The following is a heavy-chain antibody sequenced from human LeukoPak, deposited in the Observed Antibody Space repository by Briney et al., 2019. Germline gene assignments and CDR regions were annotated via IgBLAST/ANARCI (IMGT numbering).Heavy chain of an antibody. CDR2: IYHSGST. Sequence: SETLSLTCTVSGYSISSGYYWGWIRQPPGKGLEWIGSIYHSGSTYYNPSLKSRVTISVDTSKNQFSLKLSSVTAADTAVYYCAREEYMTTIDYWGQGTLVTVSS. CDR3: AREEYMTTIDY. V-gene: IGHV4-38-2*02. D-gene: IGHD2/OR15-2a*01. J-gene: IGHJ4*02. CDR1: GYSISSGYY.